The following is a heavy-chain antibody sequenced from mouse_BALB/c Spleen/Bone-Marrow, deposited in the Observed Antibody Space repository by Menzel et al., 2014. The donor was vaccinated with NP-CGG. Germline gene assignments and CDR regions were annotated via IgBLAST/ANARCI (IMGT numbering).Heavy chain of an antibody. CDR2: IRNKANGYTT. Sequence: EVMLVESGGGLVQPGGSLRLSCTPSGFTFTDYYMNWVRQPPGKALEWLGFIRNKANGYTTEYSASVRGRFTITRDNSQSILNTQMNTLRAEDSATYYCARDRGCHLLDYWGQGTPLTVSS. CDR1: GFTFTDYY. CDR3: ARDRGCHLLDY. V-gene: IGHV7-3*02. J-gene: IGHJ2*01.